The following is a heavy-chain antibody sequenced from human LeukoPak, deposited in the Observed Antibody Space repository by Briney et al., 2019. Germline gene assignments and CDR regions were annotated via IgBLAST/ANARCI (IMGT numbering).Heavy chain of an antibody. J-gene: IGHJ4*02. D-gene: IGHD3-16*01. CDR1: GFSFSTYA. V-gene: IGHV3-23*01. CDR2: ISDSGESA. CDR3: VKLGQGYDYVRPFDY. Sequence: GGSLRLSCAASGFSFSTYAMNWVRQAPGKGLEWVSVISDSGESAFYADSLKGRFTTSRDNSNSRLYLQMNSLRVEDTAVYYCVKLGQGYDYVRPFDYWGQGALVTVYS.